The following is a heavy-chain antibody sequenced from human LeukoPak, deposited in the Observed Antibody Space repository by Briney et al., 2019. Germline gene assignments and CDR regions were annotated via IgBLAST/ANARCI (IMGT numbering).Heavy chain of an antibody. Sequence: PGGSLRLSCAVSGFTVSSNYMSWVRQAPGKGLEWVSVIYSGGSTYYADSVKGRFTISRDNSKNTLYLQMNSLRAEDTAVYYCASPTDYGSGSYSDYWGQGTLVTVSS. CDR2: IYSGGST. V-gene: IGHV3-53*01. D-gene: IGHD3-10*01. CDR1: GFTVSSNY. J-gene: IGHJ4*02. CDR3: ASPTDYGSGSYSDY.